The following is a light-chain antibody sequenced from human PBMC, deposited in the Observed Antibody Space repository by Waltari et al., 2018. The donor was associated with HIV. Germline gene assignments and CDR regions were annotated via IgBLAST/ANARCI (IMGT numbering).Light chain of an antibody. CDR2: DVS. CDR3: SSYTSSSTLVV. CDR1: RSDVGGYNH. J-gene: IGLJ2*01. V-gene: IGLV2-14*01. Sequence: QSALTQPASVSGSPGQSITISCTGTRSDVGGYNHVSWYQQHPGKAPKLMIYDVSNRPSGVSNRLSGSKSGNTASLTISGLQAEDEADYYCSSYTSSSTLVVFGGGTKLTVL.